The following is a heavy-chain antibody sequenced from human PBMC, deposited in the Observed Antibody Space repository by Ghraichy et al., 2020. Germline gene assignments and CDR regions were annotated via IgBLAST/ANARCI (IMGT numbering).Heavy chain of an antibody. D-gene: IGHD1-1*01. CDR1: GFTFSTYT. CDR2: ISSSSSYI. V-gene: IGHV3-21*01. Sequence: GGSLRLSCAASGFTFSTYTMNWVRQAPGKGLEWVSSISSSSSYIYYADSMKGRFTISRDNAKNSLYLQMNSLRAEDTAVYYCASLSNWKDDYWGQGTLVTVSS. CDR3: ASLSNWKDDY. J-gene: IGHJ4*02.